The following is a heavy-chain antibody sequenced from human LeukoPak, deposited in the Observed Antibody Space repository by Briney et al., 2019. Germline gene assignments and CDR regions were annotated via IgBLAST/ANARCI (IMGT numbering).Heavy chain of an antibody. CDR1: GGTFSSYA. V-gene: IGHV1-69*04. J-gene: IGHJ3*02. CDR3: ARGFLGGPKGVAAFDI. CDR2: IIPILGIA. Sequence: ASVKVSCKASGGTFSSYAISWVRQAPGQGLEWMGRIIPILGIANYAQKFQGRVTITADKSTSTAYMELSSLRSEDTAVYYCARGFLGGPKGVAAFDIWGQGQWSPSLQ. D-gene: IGHD3-3*01.